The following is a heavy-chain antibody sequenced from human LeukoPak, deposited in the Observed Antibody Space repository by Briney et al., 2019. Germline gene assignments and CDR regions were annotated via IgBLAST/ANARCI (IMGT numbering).Heavy chain of an antibody. CDR1: GGSISSRSYY. J-gene: IGHJ4*02. CDR2: IYYSGST. CDR3: ARRYSSSHIDFDY. D-gene: IGHD6-6*01. V-gene: IGHV4-39*07. Sequence: SETLSLTCTVSGGSISSRSYYWGWIRQPPGKGLEWIGNIYYSGSTYYNPSLKSRVTISVDTSKNQFSLKLSSVTAADTAVYYCARRYSSSHIDFDYWGQGTLVTVSS.